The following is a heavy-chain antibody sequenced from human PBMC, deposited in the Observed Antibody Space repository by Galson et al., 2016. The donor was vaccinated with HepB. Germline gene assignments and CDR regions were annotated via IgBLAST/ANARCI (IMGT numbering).Heavy chain of an antibody. V-gene: IGHV4-59*01. CDR3: ARVGATKHFQH. CDR1: GGSISNYY. D-gene: IGHD1-26*01. J-gene: IGHJ1*01. Sequence: SETLSLTCTVSGGSISNYYWSWIRQPPGKGLEWIGFIFYSGSANYNPSLKRRLTISVDTSKNQFSLRLSSVTAAETAVYYCARVGATKHFQHWGQGTLVTVSS. CDR2: IFYSGSA.